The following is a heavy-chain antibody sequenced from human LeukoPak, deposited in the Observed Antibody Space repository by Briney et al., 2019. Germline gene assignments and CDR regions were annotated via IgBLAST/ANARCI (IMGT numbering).Heavy chain of an antibody. V-gene: IGHV3-7*01. CDR1: GFTFRNHI. CDR2: MRQDGSEK. J-gene: IGHJ3*02. Sequence: GGSLRLSCAASGFTFRNHIISWVRQAPGKGLEWVANMRQDGSEKFYVDSVKGRFTISRDNAKNSLSLQMDSLRAEDTAVYYCAREGDAFDIWGQGTMDTVSS. CDR3: AREGDAFDI.